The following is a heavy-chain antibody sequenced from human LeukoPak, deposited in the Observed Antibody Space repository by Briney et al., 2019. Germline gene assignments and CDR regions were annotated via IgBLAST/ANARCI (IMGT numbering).Heavy chain of an antibody. J-gene: IGHJ4*02. D-gene: IGHD5-12*01. CDR2: ISSSGSTI. CDR1: GFTFSDYY. CDR3: TTTYIVASARKFGDY. V-gene: IGHV3-11*01. Sequence: GGSLRLSCAASGFTFSDYYMSWIRQAPGKGLEWVSYISSSGSTIYYADSVKGRFTISSDNAKNSLYLQTNSLRAEDTAMYFCTTTYIVASARKFGDYWGQGTLVVVSS.